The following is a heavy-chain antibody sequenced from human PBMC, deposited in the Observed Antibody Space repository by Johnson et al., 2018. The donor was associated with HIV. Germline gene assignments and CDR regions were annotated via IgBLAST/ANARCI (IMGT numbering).Heavy chain of an antibody. D-gene: IGHD6-6*01. Sequence: VQLVESGGSVVRPGGSLRLSCATSGFTFDDYGMSWVRQAPGKGLEWVSGINWNGGSTGYADSVKGRFTISRDNAKNSLYLQMNSLRAEDTALYYCPRARGEVAARTDAFDIWGQGTMVTVSS. CDR1: GFTFDDYG. J-gene: IGHJ3*02. V-gene: IGHV3-20*04. CDR3: PRARGEVAARTDAFDI. CDR2: INWNGGST.